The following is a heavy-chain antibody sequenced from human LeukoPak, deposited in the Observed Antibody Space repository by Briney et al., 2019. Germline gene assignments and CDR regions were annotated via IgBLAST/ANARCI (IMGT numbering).Heavy chain of an antibody. J-gene: IGHJ6*02. CDR3: ASMEVLRFQNGMDG. V-gene: IGHV4-59*01. Sequence: PSETPSLTCTVTGGSISSYYWSWIRQPPGKGLEWIGYIYYSGSTNYNPSLKSRVTISVDTSKNQFSLKLSSVTAADTAVYYCASMEVLRFQNGMDGWGQGTTVTVSS. CDR2: IYYSGST. D-gene: IGHD3-3*01. CDR1: GGSISSYY.